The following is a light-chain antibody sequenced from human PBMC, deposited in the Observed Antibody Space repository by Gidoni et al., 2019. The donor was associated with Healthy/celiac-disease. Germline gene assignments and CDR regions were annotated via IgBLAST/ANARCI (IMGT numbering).Light chain of an antibody. CDR3: QKYNSAPYT. CDR1: QGISNY. J-gene: IGKJ2*01. V-gene: IGKV1-27*01. Sequence: DIQMTQSPSSLSASVGDRVTITCRASQGISNYLAWYQQKPGKVPSRFSGSGSGTDFTLTISSLQPEDVATYYCQKYNSAPYTFGQGTKLEIQ.